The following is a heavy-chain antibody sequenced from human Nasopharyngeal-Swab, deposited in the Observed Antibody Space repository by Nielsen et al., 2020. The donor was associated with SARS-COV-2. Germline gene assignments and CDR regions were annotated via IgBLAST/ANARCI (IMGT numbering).Heavy chain of an antibody. D-gene: IGHD6-13*01. J-gene: IGHJ4*02. CDR3: ARGIAAAGTIGY. V-gene: IGHV1-3*01. CDR2: INAGNGNT. Sequence: ASVKVSCKASGYTFTSYAMHWVRQAPGQRLEWMGWINAGNGNTKYSQKFQGRVTITRDTSASTAYMELSSLRSEDTAVYYCARGIAAAGTIGYWGQGTLVTVSS. CDR1: GYTFTSYA.